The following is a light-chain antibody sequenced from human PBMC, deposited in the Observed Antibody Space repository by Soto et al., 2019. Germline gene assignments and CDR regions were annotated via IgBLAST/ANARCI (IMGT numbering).Light chain of an antibody. V-gene: IGLV1-40*01. CDR1: SSNIGAGYE. J-gene: IGLJ1*01. CDR3: QSYDRGLTAYV. CDR2: GND. Sequence: QSVLTQPPSVSGAPGQRVTISCTGTSSNIGAGYEVHWYHQLPGTAPKFLFSGNDNWPSGVPDRLSASKSGTSGSLAITGLQAEDEGHYYCQSYDRGLTAYVFGTGTKLTVL.